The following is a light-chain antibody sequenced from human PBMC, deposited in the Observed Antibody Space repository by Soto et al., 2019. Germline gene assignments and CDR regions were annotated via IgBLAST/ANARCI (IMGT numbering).Light chain of an antibody. CDR2: RNN. CDR1: SSIIGSEY. CDR3: AARDDSLSGHWV. Sequence: QSVVTQPPSASGTPGQRVTISCSGSSSIIGSEYVVWYQHLPGTAPKLLIYRNNQRPSGVPDRFAGSKSGTSASLAISGLRSEHEADYYCAARDDSLSGHWVFGGGTKLTVL. V-gene: IGLV1-47*01. J-gene: IGLJ3*02.